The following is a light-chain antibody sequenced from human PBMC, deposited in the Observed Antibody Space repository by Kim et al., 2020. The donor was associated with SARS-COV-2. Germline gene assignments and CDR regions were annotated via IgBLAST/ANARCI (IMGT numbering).Light chain of an antibody. CDR3: QQYNDWPLT. CDR2: AAS. Sequence: LSPGERAPLSCRASQSVGSYLAWYQHKPGQSPRVLIYAASARATGISDRFSGSGSGTEFTLTISSLQSEDFALYYCQQYNDWPLTFGGGTKVDIK. CDR1: QSVGSY. J-gene: IGKJ4*01. V-gene: IGKV3-15*01.